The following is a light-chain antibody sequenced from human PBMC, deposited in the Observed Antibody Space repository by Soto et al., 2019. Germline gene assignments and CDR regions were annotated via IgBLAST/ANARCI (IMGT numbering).Light chain of an antibody. CDR1: NSDVGVYNY. V-gene: IGLV2-11*01. CDR3: CSYAGSYTYWV. Sequence: QSALTQPRSVSGSPGQSVTISCTGTNSDVGVYNYVSWYQHHPGKAPKLMIYDVSKRPSGVPDRFSGSKSDNTASLTISGLQAEDEADYYCCSYAGSYTYWVFGGGTKLTVL. CDR2: DVS. J-gene: IGLJ3*02.